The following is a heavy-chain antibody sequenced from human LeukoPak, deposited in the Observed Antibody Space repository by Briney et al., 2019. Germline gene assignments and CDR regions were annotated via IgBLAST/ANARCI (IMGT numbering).Heavy chain of an antibody. J-gene: IGHJ5*02. V-gene: IGHV7-4-1*02. CDR1: GYTFTSYA. CDR3: ARGYSLIAAAGLPFDP. D-gene: IGHD6-13*01. CDR2: INTNTGNP. Sequence: GASVKVSCKASGYTFTSYAMNWVRQAPGQGLEWMGWINTNTGNPTYAQGFTGRFVFSLDTSVSTAYLQISSLKAEDTAVYYCARGYSLIAAAGLPFDPWGQGTLVTVSS.